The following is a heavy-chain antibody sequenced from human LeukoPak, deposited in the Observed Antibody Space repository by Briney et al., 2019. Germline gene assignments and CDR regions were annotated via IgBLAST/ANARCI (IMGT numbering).Heavy chain of an antibody. CDR2: INHSGST. V-gene: IGHV4-34*01. Sequence: XXQPXXXGLEWIGEINHSGSTNYNPSLKSRVTISVDTSKNQFSLKLSSVTAADTAVYYCARGGGTAMADYWGQGTLVTVSS. J-gene: IGHJ4*02. D-gene: IGHD5-18*01. CDR3: ARGGGTAMADY.